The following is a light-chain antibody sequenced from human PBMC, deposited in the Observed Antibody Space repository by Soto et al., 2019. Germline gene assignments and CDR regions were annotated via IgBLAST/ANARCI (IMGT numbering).Light chain of an antibody. CDR3: CSFAGRMTWV. Sequence: QSVLTQPASVSGSLGQSITISCTGTSSDVGSYNFVSWYQHHPGKAPKLLIYEASKRPSGVSNRFSGSKSGNTASLTISGLQAEDEGDYYCCSFAGRMTWVFGGRTQLTVL. V-gene: IGLV2-23*01. CDR2: EAS. J-gene: IGLJ7*01. CDR1: SSDVGSYNF.